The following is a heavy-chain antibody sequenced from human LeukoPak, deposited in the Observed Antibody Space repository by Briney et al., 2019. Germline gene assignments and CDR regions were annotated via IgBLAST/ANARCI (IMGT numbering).Heavy chain of an antibody. J-gene: IGHJ4*02. Sequence: TGGSLRLSCAASVLTFSSYAMSWVRQAPGKGLEWVSAISGSGGSTYYADSVKGRFTISRDNSKNTLYLQMNSLRAEDTAVYYCVSRELYGDHDYWGQGTLVTVSS. V-gene: IGHV3-23*01. CDR1: VLTFSSYA. D-gene: IGHD4-17*01. CDR3: VSRELYGDHDY. CDR2: ISGSGGST.